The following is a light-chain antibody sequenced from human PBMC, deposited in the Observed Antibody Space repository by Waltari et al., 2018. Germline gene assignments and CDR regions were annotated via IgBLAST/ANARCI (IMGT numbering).Light chain of an antibody. J-gene: IGLJ2*01. Sequence: QSVLTQPPSVSGTPGQRGTISCSGRTSNIGAGHDLHWYQHLPGTAPKHLVYGDHNRPPGGPDPFSGAKGGTSASRAITGRQADDEADYCCQSFDNMLSGGVVFGGGTKLAVL. CDR1: TSNIGAGHD. V-gene: IGLV1-40*01. CDR2: GDH. CDR3: QSFDNMLSGGVV.